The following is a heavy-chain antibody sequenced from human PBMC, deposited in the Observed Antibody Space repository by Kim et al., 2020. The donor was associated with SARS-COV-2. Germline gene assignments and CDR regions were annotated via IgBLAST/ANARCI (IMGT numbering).Heavy chain of an antibody. V-gene: IGHV4-59*01. CDR2: IYYSGST. D-gene: IGHD1-26*01. Sequence: SETLSLTCTVSGGSISSYYWSWIRQPPGKGLEWIGYIYYSGSTNYNPSLKSRVTISVDTSKNQFSLKLSSVTAADTAVYYCAREIPRRGSYSGAFDYWGQGTLVTVSS. J-gene: IGHJ4*02. CDR3: AREIPRRGSYSGAFDY. CDR1: GGSISSYY.